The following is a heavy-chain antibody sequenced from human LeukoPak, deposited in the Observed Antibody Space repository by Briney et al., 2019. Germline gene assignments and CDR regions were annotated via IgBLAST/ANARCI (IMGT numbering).Heavy chain of an antibody. D-gene: IGHD4/OR15-4a*01. CDR3: ARHIGLTTRYFDY. CDR1: GYTSTNYW. J-gene: IGHJ4*02. V-gene: IGHV5-51*01. Sequence: PGESLKISCKGSGYTSTNYWIAWVRQMPGKGLEWMGMIYPGDSDTRYSPSFQGHVTISADKSITTAYLQWSSLKASDTAMYYCARHIGLTTRYFDYWGQGTLVTVSS. CDR2: IYPGDSDT.